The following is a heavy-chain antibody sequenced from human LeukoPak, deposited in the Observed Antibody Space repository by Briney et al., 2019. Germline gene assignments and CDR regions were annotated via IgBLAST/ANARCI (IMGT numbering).Heavy chain of an antibody. Sequence: ASVTVSFTASGYRFTSYSISWVRQAQGQGREGVGWISTYNGKTNYKKNVQGRDTITTDKSKRTDYMELRRLRSEDTDRYEEESNYDSINHYNYYWGQGTLVTVSS. CDR1: GYRFTSYS. D-gene: IGHD3-22*01. V-gene: IGHV1-18*01. CDR3: ESNYDSINHYNYY. CDR2: ISTYNGKT. J-gene: IGHJ4*02.